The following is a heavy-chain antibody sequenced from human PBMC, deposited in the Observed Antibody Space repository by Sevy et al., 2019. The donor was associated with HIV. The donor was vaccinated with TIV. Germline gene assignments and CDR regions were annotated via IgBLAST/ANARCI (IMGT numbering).Heavy chain of an antibody. CDR2: IYYNGHI. CDR1: GGSITSLY. Sequence: SETLSLTCTVSGGSITSLYWNWIRQPPGKGLEWIANIYYNGHINYNPSLKSRVTLSLDTSKNQFSLRLSSVTAADTAMYYCAGENAWGRGYSWGQGTLVTVPP. D-gene: IGHD1-26*01. V-gene: IGHV4-59*08. CDR3: AGENAWGRGYS. J-gene: IGHJ4*02.